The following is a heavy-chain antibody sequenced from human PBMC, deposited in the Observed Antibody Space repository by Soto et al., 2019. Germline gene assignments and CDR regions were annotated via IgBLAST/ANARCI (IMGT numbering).Heavy chain of an antibody. CDR2: TYYRSKWYN. V-gene: IGHV6-1*01. D-gene: IGHD6-13*01. CDR3: ARAKSYSSSWYLHWYFDL. J-gene: IGHJ2*01. CDR1: GDSVSSNSAA. Sequence: SQTLSLTCAISGDSVSSNSAAWNWIRQSPSRGLEWLGRTYYRSKWYNDYAVSVKSRITINPDTFKNQFSLQLNSVTPEDTAVYYCARAKSYSSSWYLHWYFDLWGRGTLVTVSS.